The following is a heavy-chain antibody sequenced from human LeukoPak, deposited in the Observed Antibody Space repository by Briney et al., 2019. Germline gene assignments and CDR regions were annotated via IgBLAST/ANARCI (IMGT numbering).Heavy chain of an antibody. CDR3: ERDLLKYSCCWFLPFYFDY. D-gene: IGHD6-19*01. Sequence: ASVKVSCKASGYTFTSYGISWVRQAPGQGLEWMGWISAYNGNTNYAQKLQGRVTMTTDTSTSTAYMELRSLRSDDTAVYYFERDLLKYSCCWFLPFYFDYWGRGTLLTVSS. CDR1: GYTFTSYG. CDR2: ISAYNGNT. V-gene: IGHV1-18*01. J-gene: IGHJ4*02.